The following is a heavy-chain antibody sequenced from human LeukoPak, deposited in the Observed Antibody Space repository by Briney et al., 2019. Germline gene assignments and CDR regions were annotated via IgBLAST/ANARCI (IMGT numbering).Heavy chain of an antibody. J-gene: IGHJ4*02. CDR2: INHSGST. CDR3: ARELNYDFWSGYFDY. CDR1: GGSFSGYY. V-gene: IGHV4-34*01. Sequence: SETLSLTCAVYGGSFSGYYWSWIRQPPGKGLEWIGEINHSGSTNYNPSLKSRVTISVDTSKNQFSLKLSSVTAADTAVYYCARELNYDFWSGYFDYWGQGTLVTVSS. D-gene: IGHD3-3*01.